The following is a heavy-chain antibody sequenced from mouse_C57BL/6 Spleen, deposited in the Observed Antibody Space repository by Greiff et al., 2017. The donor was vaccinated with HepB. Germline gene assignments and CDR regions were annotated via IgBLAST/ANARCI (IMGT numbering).Heavy chain of an antibody. CDR3: ARGTGTDFDY. Sequence: EVQLVESEGGLVQPGSSMKLSCTASGFTFSDYYMAWVRQVPEKGLEWVANINYDGSSTYYLDSLKSRFIISRDNAKNILYLQMSSLKSEDTATYYCARGTGTDFDYWGQGTTLTVSS. D-gene: IGHD4-1*01. CDR1: GFTFSDYY. J-gene: IGHJ2*01. CDR2: INYDGSST. V-gene: IGHV5-16*01.